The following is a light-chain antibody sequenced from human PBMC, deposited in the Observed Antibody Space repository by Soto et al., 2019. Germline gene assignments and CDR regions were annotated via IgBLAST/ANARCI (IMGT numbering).Light chain of an antibody. Sequence: DIQMTQSPSTLSASVGDRVTITCRASQSINSWVAWYQQKPGEAPNLLMYKASSIESGVPSRFSGSGSGTEFILTISSLQPDDFATYYCLQYHRLLTFGGGTKVEIK. CDR3: LQYHRLLT. CDR2: KAS. CDR1: QSINSW. V-gene: IGKV1-5*03. J-gene: IGKJ4*01.